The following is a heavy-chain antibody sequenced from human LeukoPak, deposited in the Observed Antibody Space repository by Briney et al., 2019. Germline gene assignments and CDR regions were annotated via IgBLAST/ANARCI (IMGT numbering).Heavy chain of an antibody. V-gene: IGHV4-59*01. Sequence: SETLSLTCTVSGGSISSYYWSWIRQPPGKGLEWIGYIYYSGSTNYNPSLKSRVTISVDTSKNQFSLKLSSVTAADTAVYYCARQYCSSTSCHRGPNWFDPWGQGTLVTVSS. CDR1: GGSISSYY. CDR3: ARQYCSSTSCHRGPNWFDP. J-gene: IGHJ5*02. D-gene: IGHD2-2*02. CDR2: IYYSGST.